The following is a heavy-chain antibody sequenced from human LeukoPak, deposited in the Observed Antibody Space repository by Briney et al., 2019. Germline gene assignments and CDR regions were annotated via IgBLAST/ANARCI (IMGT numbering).Heavy chain of an antibody. D-gene: IGHD1-26*01. Sequence: SETLSLTCTVSGGSISSYHWSWIRQPPGKGLEWIGYIYYSGSTNYNPSLKSRVTISVDTSKNQFSLKLSSVTAADTAVYYCARTSGSYFYYYGMDVWGQGTTVTVSS. CDR2: IYYSGST. V-gene: IGHV4-59*01. J-gene: IGHJ6*02. CDR3: ARTSGSYFYYYGMDV. CDR1: GGSISSYH.